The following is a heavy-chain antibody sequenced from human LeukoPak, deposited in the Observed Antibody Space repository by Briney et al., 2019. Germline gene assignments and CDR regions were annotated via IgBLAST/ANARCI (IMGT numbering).Heavy chain of an antibody. CDR1: GYTFTGYY. Sequence: GASVKVSCKASGYTFTGYYMRWVRQAPGQGLEWMGWINPNSGGTNYAQKFQGRVTMTRDTSISTAYMELSRLRSDDTAVYYCARDLDTAMVPLYYFDYWGQGTLATVSS. CDR3: ARDLDTAMVPLYYFDY. CDR2: INPNSGGT. J-gene: IGHJ4*02. D-gene: IGHD5-18*01. V-gene: IGHV1-2*02.